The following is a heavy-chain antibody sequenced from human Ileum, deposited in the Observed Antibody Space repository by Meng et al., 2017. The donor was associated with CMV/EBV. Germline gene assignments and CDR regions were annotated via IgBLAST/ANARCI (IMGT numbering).Heavy chain of an antibody. CDR2: IYWDDDK. CDR3: AYSSDYYDSSGELDY. V-gene: IGHV2-5*02. J-gene: IGHJ4*02. CDR1: GFSLSASGVG. D-gene: IGHD3-22*01. Sequence: QITLQESAPTLVKPTQTLTLTCTFSGFSLSASGVGVGWIRQPPGKALEWRALIYWDDDKRYSPSLKSRLTITKDTSNNQVVLIMTNMDPVDTATYYCAYSSDYYDSSGELDYLGQGTLVTVSS.